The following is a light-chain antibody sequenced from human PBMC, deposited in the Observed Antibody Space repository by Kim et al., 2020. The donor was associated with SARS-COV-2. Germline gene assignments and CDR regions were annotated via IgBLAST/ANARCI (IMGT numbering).Light chain of an antibody. Sequence: PAQRDTPSCCASPSLSAYLALDQQKPGQAPRLLLYDASDRATGIPDRFSGSGSGTDFALTLSSLESEYFAVYYCHQRSYWPPALTFGRGTKVDIK. CDR3: HQRSYWPPALT. V-gene: IGKV3-11*01. CDR2: DAS. CDR1: PSLSAY. J-gene: IGKJ4*01.